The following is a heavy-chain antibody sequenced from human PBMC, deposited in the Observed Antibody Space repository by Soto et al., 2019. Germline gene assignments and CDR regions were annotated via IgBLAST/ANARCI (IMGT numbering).Heavy chain of an antibody. CDR2: MNPGSGDT. V-gene: IGHV1-8*02. D-gene: IGHD5-18*01. CDR3: ARMESFGSLNWFDP. CDR1: GYTFTNND. J-gene: IGHJ5*02. Sequence: ASVKVSCKASGYTFTNNDVSWVRQATGQGLEWMGWMNPGSGDTGYAQKFQGRVTMTRDISIATAYMELNSLTSEDTAIYYCARMESFGSLNWFDPWGPGTLVTVYS.